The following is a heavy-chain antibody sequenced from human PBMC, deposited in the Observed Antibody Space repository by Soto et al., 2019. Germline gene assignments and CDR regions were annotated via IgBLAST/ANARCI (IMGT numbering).Heavy chain of an antibody. CDR2: IIPIFGTA. D-gene: IGHD6-19*01. V-gene: IGHV1-69*06. CDR1: GGTFSSYA. CDR3: ARDHVAVAGGPNWFDP. Sequence: GASVKVSFKASGGTFSSYAISWVRQAPGQGLEWMGGIIPIFGTANYAQKFQGRVTITADKSTSTAYMELSSLRSEDTAVYYCARDHVAVAGGPNWFDPWGQGTLVTVSS. J-gene: IGHJ5*02.